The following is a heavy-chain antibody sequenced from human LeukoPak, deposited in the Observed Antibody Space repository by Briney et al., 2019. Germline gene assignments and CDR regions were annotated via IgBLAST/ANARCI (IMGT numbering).Heavy chain of an antibody. D-gene: IGHD2-21*02. J-gene: IGHJ4*02. CDR2: INHSGST. CDR1: GGSFSGYY. CDR3: ARHYCGGDCYKLFDY. Sequence: PSGTLSLTCAVYGGSFSGYYWSWIRQPPGKGLEWIGEINHSGSTNYNPSLKSRVTISVDTSKNQFSLKLSSATAADTAVYYCARHYCGGDCYKLFDYWGQGTLVTVSS. V-gene: IGHV4-34*01.